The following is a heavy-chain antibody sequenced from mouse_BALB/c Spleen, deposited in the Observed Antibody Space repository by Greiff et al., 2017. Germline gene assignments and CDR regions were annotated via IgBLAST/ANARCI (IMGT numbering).Heavy chain of an antibody. J-gene: IGHJ2*01. CDR2: IDPANGNT. CDR3: ARSRVGRSYFDY. D-gene: IGHD3-1*01. CDR1: GFNIKDTY. V-gene: IGHV14-3*02. Sequence: EVQLQQSGAELVKPGASVKLSCTASGFNIKDTYMHWVKQRPEQGLEWIGRIDPANGNTKYDPKFQGKATITADTSSNTAYLQLSSLTSEDTAVYYCARSRVGRSYFDYGGQGTTLTVSS.